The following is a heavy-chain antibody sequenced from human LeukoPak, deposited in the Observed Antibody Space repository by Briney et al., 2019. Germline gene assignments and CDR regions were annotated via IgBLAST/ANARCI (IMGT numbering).Heavy chain of an antibody. CDR3: ARIGGSSRFSYYFDY. D-gene: IGHD2-15*01. CDR2: IYSGGST. J-gene: IGHJ4*02. CDR1: GFTFSDYY. Sequence: GGSLRLSCAASGFTFSDYYMSWIRQAPGKGLEWVSVIYSGGSTYYPVSVKGRFTISRDNSKNTLYLQMNSLRAEDTAVYYCARIGGSSRFSYYFDYWGQGTLVTVSS. V-gene: IGHV3-53*01.